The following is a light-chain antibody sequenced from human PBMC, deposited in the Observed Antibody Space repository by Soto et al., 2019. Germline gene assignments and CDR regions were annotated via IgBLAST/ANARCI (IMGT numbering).Light chain of an antibody. V-gene: IGKV1-5*01. J-gene: IGKJ1*01. CDR2: DAS. CDR3: EPQSRYSCT. Sequence: YMGDTVTVTCRANQSVSGWLAWYQQKPGEAPKLLIYDASALTRGVPSRFSGSGSGTKFTLTIASLQLKQMAAYYFEPQSRYSCTFGLGIKV. CDR1: QSVSGW.